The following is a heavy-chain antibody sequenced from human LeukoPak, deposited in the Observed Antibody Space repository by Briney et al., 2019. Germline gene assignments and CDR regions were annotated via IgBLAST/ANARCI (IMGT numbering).Heavy chain of an antibody. V-gene: IGHV1-18*01. CDR2: ISAYNGNT. CDR3: ARDKGSSYLSSFDY. D-gene: IGHD6-6*01. J-gene: IGHJ4*02. CDR1: GYTFTSYG. Sequence: ASVKVSCKASGYTFTSYGISWVRQAPGQGLEWMGWISAYNGNTNYAQKLQGRVTMTTDTSTSTAYMELRSLRAEDTAVYYCARDKGSSYLSSFDYWGQGTLVTVSS.